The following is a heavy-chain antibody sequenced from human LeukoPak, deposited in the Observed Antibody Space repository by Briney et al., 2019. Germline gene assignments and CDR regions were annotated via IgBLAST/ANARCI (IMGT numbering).Heavy chain of an antibody. Sequence: GGSLRLSCAASGFTVSSNYMSWVRQAPGKGLEWVSIIYSSGNTYYADSVKGRFTISRDNSKNTLYLQMNSLRAEDTAVYYCAKDQGIQLWLKYFQHWGQGTLVTVSS. CDR1: GFTVSSNY. V-gene: IGHV3-66*01. D-gene: IGHD5-18*01. CDR3: AKDQGIQLWLKYFQH. J-gene: IGHJ1*01. CDR2: IYSSGNT.